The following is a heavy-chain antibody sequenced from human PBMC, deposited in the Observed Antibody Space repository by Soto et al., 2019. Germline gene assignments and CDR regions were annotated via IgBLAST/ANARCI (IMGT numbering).Heavy chain of an antibody. Sequence: ASVKVSCKAYGYTFIDFDINWVRQAAGQGLEWMGWMNPNTGNTAYAQKFQGRLTLTRDTSISADYMDLSSLTSEDTAVYYCARGFSSYSDFWAQGTLVTVSS. V-gene: IGHV1-8*01. CDR1: GYTFIDFD. J-gene: IGHJ4*02. CDR2: MNPNTGNT. D-gene: IGHD6-13*01. CDR3: ARGFSSYSDF.